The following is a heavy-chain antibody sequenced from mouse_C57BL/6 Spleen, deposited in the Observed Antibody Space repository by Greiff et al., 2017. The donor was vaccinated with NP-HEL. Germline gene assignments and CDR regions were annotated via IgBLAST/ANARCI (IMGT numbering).Heavy chain of an antibody. D-gene: IGHD2-5*01. V-gene: IGHV1-18*01. J-gene: IGHJ3*01. CDR2: INPNNGGT. Sequence: VHVKQSGPELVKPGASVKIPCKASGYTFTDYNMDWVKQSHGKSLEWIGDINPNNGGTIYNQKFKGKATLTVDKSSSTAYMELRSLTSEDTAVYYCARSDYYSNRGFAYWGQGTLVTVSA. CDR3: ARSDYYSNRGFAY. CDR1: GYTFTDYN.